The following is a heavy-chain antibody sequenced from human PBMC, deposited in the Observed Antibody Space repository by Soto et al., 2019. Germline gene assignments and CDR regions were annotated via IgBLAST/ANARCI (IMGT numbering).Heavy chain of an antibody. Sequence: SGGSLRLSCAASGFTFSSYGMHWVRQAPGKGLEWVAVIWYDGSNKYYADSVKGRFTISRDNSKNTLYLQMNSLRAEDTAVYYCARFDSSGYYYDQDYYYGMDVWGQGTTVTVSS. D-gene: IGHD3-22*01. J-gene: IGHJ6*02. CDR3: ARFDSSGYYYDQDYYYGMDV. CDR1: GFTFSSYG. V-gene: IGHV3-33*01. CDR2: IWYDGSNK.